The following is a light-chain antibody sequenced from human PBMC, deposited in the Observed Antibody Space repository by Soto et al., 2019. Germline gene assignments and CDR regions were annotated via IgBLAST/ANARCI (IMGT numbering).Light chain of an antibody. CDR3: GTWDNRLDGNYV. Sequence: QSVLTQPPSVSAAPGQPVTISCSGSSSNIGDNYVSWYQHLPGTAPTLVVYDNDRRPSGIPGRFSGSKSGTTATLLITCLQTGDEAAYYCGTWDNRLDGNYVFGTGTKVTVL. J-gene: IGLJ1*01. CDR2: DND. V-gene: IGLV1-51*01. CDR1: SSNIGDNY.